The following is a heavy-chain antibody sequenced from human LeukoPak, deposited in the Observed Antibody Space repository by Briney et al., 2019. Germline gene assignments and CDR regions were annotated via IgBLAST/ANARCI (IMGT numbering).Heavy chain of an antibody. J-gene: IGHJ4*02. D-gene: IGHD3-9*01. Sequence: ASVKVSCKASGGTFSSYAISWVRQAPGQGLEWMGIINPSGGSTSYAQKFQGRVTMTRDTSTSTVYMELSSLRSEDTAVYYCARDRVGYDILTGYYIFDYWGQGTLVTVSS. CDR2: INPSGGST. V-gene: IGHV1-46*01. CDR3: ARDRVGYDILTGYYIFDY. CDR1: GGTFSSYA.